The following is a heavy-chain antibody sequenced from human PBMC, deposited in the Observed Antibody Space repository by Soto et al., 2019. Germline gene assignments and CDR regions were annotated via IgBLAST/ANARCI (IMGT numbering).Heavy chain of an antibody. J-gene: IGHJ4*02. Sequence: QVQLQESGPGLVKPSQTLPLTCTVSGGSISSAYYYWSWIRQPPGKGLEWIGHIYDSGSTYSNPSLQSQVTISMDTSKNQFSLKLSSVTAADTAVYYCARGPSGDKVDYWGQGTLVTVSS. D-gene: IGHD7-27*01. CDR2: IYDSGST. V-gene: IGHV4-30-4*01. CDR3: ARGPSGDKVDY. CDR1: GGSISSAYYY.